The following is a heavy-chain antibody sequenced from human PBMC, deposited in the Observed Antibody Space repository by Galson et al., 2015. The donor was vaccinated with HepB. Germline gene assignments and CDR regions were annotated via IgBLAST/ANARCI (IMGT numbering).Heavy chain of an antibody. CDR2: IYPGDSDT. CDR1: GYSFTSYW. Sequence: QSGAEVKKPGESLKISCKGSGYSFTSYWIGWVRQMPGKGLEWMGIIYPGDSDTRYSPSFQGQVTISADKSISTAYLQWSSLKASDTAMYYCARRECRGAICYYFDYWGQGTLVTVSS. V-gene: IGHV5-51*03. CDR3: ARRECRGAICYYFDY. D-gene: IGHD2-15*01. J-gene: IGHJ4*02.